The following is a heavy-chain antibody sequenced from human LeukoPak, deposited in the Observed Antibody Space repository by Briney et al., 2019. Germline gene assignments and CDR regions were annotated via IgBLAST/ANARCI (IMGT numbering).Heavy chain of an antibody. J-gene: IGHJ4*02. CDR2: IHPEGNEK. Sequence: GGSLRLSCAVPGFSFTNFWMSWVRQAPGRGLEWVANIHPEGNEKYHVESVKGRFTISRDNTKNLLFLQMNGLRVEDTAVYYCARGDAFSGDHWGQGTLVTVSS. V-gene: IGHV3-7*04. CDR3: ARGDAFSGDH. CDR1: GFSFTNFW.